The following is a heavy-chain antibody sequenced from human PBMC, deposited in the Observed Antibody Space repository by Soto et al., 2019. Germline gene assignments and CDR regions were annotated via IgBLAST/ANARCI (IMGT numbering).Heavy chain of an antibody. CDR1: GGSVSSGRYY. Sequence: SETLSLTCTVSGGSVSSGRYYWSWLRQPPGEGLEGIGYIYYSGSTNYNPSLKSRVTISVDTSKNQFSLKLSSVTAADTAVYYCARVMEGDDYRVNEAFDFWGQGTMVTGSS. CDR2: IYYSGST. CDR3: ARVMEGDDYRVNEAFDF. D-gene: IGHD4-17*01. V-gene: IGHV4-61*01. J-gene: IGHJ3*01.